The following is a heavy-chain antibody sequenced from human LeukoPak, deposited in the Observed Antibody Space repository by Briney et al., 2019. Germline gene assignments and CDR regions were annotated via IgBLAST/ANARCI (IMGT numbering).Heavy chain of an antibody. V-gene: IGHV3-30*18. J-gene: IGHJ5*02. CDR1: GFTFSSYG. CDR2: ISYDGSNK. Sequence: GRSLRLSCAASGFTFSSYGMHWVRQAPGKGLEWVAVISYDGSNKYCADSVKGRFTISRDNSKNTLYLQMNSLRAEDTAVYYCAKPYYGSGSRNWFDPWGQGTLVTVSS. D-gene: IGHD3-10*01. CDR3: AKPYYGSGSRNWFDP.